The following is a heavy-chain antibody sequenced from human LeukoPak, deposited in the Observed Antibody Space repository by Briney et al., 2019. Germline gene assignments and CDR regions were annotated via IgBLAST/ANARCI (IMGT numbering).Heavy chain of an antibody. J-gene: IGHJ4*02. V-gene: IGHV3-53*04. Sequence: GGSLRLSCAASGFTVSSKYMSWVRQAPRQALEWVSSMYTGGSTYYADSVKDRFTISRHNSKNTLYLQMNSLRTEDTAVYYCAREADRNGGLDSWGQGTLVTVSS. CDR1: GFTVSSKY. D-gene: IGHD3-10*01. CDR2: MYTGGST. CDR3: AREADRNGGLDS.